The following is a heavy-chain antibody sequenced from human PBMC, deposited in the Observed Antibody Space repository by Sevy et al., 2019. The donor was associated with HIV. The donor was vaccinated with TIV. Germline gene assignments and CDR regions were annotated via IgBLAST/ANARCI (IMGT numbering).Heavy chain of an antibody. V-gene: IGHV3-15*01. Sequence: GESLKISCAASGFTFSNAWMSWVRQAPGKGLEWVGRIKSKTEGATRDFAAPMKGRLLISRDDSRNTVYLQMNSLKTEDTAVYYCTAGVGASDFDYWGQGTLVTVSS. D-gene: IGHD1-26*01. CDR2: IKSKTEGATR. CDR1: GFTFSNAW. CDR3: TAGVGASDFDY. J-gene: IGHJ4*02.